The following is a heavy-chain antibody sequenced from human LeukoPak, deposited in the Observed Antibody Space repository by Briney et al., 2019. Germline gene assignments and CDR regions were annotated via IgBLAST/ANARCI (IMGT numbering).Heavy chain of an antibody. CDR2: ISAYNGNT. D-gene: IGHD1-20*01. CDR3: ARDLGISGCPDY. J-gene: IGHJ4*02. Sequence: ASGKVSCKASGYTFTSYGISWVRQAPGQGLEWMGWISAYNGNTNYAQKLQGRLTMTTDTSTNTAYMELRSLRSDDTAVYYCARDLGISGCPDYWGQGTLVTVSS. V-gene: IGHV1-18*01. CDR1: GYTFTSYG.